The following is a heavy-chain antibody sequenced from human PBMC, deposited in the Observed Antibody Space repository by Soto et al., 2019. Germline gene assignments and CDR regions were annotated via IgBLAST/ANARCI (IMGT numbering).Heavy chain of an antibody. CDR1: GFTFSSYE. J-gene: IGHJ3*02. V-gene: IGHV3-48*03. D-gene: IGHD3-22*01. Sequence: GGSLRLSCAASGFTFSSYEMNWGRQAPGKGLGWVSYISSSGSTIYYADSVKGRFTISRDNAKNSLYLQMNSLRAEDTAVYYCARAQDYYDSTDAFDIWGQGTMVTVSS. CDR2: ISSSGSTI. CDR3: ARAQDYYDSTDAFDI.